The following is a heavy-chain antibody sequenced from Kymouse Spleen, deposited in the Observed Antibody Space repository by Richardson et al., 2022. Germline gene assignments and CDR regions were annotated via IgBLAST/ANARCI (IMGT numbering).Heavy chain of an antibody. Sequence: QVQLQQWGAGLLKPSETLSLTCAVYGGSFSGYYWSWIRQPPGKGLEWIGEINHSGSTNYNPSLKSRVTISVDTSKNQFSLKLSSVTAADTAVYYCAREKGAADYYGMDVWGQGTTVTVSS. V-gene: IGHV4-34*01. D-gene: IGHD6-25*01. CDR2: INHSGST. CDR3: AREKGAADYYGMDV. CDR1: GGSFSGYY. J-gene: IGHJ6*02.